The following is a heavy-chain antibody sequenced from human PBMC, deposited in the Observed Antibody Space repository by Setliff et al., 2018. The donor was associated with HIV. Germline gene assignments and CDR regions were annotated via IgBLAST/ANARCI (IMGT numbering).Heavy chain of an antibody. CDR2: ISAYNGNT. Sequence: ASVKVSCKASGYTFTNYGISWVRQAPGQGLEWMGWISAYNGNTNYAQKLQGRVTMTTDTSTSTAYMELRSLRSDDTAVYYCARVHWEAPRSYCSGGSCYSGGDYWGQGTLVTVSS. D-gene: IGHD2-15*01. CDR3: ARVHWEAPRSYCSGGSCYSGGDY. V-gene: IGHV1-18*01. J-gene: IGHJ4*02. CDR1: GYTFTNYG.